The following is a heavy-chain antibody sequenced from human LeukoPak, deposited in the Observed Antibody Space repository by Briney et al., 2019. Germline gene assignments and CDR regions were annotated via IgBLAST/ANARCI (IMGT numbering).Heavy chain of an antibody. CDR1: GGSFSGYY. CDR2: IYYSGST. V-gene: IGHV4-59*12. J-gene: IGHJ4*02. Sequence: SETLSLTCAVYGGSFSGYYWSWIRQPPGKGLEWIGYIYYSGSTNYNPSLKSRVTISVDTSKNQFSLKLSSVTAADTAVYYCARVDRYDFYFDYWGQGTLVTVSS. CDR3: ARVDRYDFYFDY. D-gene: IGHD5-12*01.